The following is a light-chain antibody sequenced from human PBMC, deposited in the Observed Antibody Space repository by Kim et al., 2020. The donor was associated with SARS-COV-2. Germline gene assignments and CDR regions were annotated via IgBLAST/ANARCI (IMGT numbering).Light chain of an antibody. Sequence: DIHMTQSPASLSASVGDRVTITCRASQGISNYLAWFQQKPGKAPKSLIYGASTLQGGVPSRFAGSGSGTDFTLTISSLQPEDFAIYYCQQYNSHPITFDQGTRLEIK. CDR2: GAS. V-gene: IGKV1-16*01. J-gene: IGKJ5*01. CDR1: QGISNY. CDR3: QQYNSHPIT.